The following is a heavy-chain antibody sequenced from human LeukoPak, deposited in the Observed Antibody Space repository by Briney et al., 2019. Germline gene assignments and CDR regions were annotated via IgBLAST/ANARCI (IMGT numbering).Heavy chain of an antibody. CDR1: GFTFRRYG. Sequence: GGTLRLSCAASGFTFRRYGMSWVRQAPGKGLEWVSALSGSGGNTFYADSVKGRFTISRDNSKNTLYLQMNSLRAEDTAVYYCAKDVDNGDYVVYWGQGTLVTVSS. J-gene: IGHJ4*02. D-gene: IGHD4-17*01. CDR3: AKDVDNGDYVVY. V-gene: IGHV3-23*01. CDR2: LSGSGGNT.